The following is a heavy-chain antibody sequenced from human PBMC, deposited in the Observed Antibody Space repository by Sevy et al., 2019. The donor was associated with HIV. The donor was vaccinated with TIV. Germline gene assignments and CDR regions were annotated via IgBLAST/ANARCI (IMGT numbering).Heavy chain of an antibody. Sequence: GGSLRLSCAASGFTFSRNGMHWVRQAPGKGLEWVAGIFYDGNYKYYADSVKGGFSIARDNSENTLYVQMVSPGVEDTAVYYCAKESGSDWYFDYWGQGTLVTVSS. D-gene: IGHD2-21*01. CDR2: IFYDGNYK. CDR3: AKESGSDWYFDY. V-gene: IGHV3-33*06. J-gene: IGHJ4*02. CDR1: GFTFSRNG.